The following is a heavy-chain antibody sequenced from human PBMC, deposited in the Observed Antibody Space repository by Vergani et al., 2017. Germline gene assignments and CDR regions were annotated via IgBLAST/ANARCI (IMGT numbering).Heavy chain of an antibody. V-gene: IGHV4-30-4*08. Sequence: QVQLQESGPGLVKPSQTLSLTCTVSGGSISSGDYYWSWIRQPPGKGLEWIGYIYYSGSTYYNPSLKSRVTISVDTSKNQFSLKLSSVTAADTAVYYCARDKGHVXTAMDHYYYYGMDVWGRGTTVTVSS. D-gene: IGHD5-18*01. J-gene: IGHJ6*02. CDR1: GGSISSGDYY. CDR2: IYYSGST. CDR3: ARDKGHVXTAMDHYYYYGMDV.